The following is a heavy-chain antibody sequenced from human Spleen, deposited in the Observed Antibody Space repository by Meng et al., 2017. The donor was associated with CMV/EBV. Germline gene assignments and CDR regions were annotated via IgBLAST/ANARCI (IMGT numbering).Heavy chain of an antibody. CDR1: GGYLRSYD. V-gene: IGHV4-59*01. D-gene: IGHD5-18*01. CDR3: ARGLFQLLFYFDY. Sequence: CTDSGGYLRSYDWSWIRKRPGKELEWLGYVSYSGSTTYNHSLESRVSISVDTSKNQLSLKLSSVTAADTAVYYCARGLFQLLFYFDYWGQGTLVTVSS. CDR2: VSYSGST. J-gene: IGHJ4*02.